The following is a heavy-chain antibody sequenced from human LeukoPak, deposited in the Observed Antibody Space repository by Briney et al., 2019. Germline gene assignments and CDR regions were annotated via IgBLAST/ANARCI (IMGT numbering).Heavy chain of an antibody. D-gene: IGHD4-17*01. CDR1: GYSISSGYY. J-gene: IGHJ4*02. V-gene: IGHV4-38-2*02. Sequence: SETLSLTCTVSGYSISSGYYWGWIRQLPGKGLEWIGSIYHSGSTYYNPSLKSRVTISVGTSKNQFSLKLNSVTAADTAVYYCARAGYGDSDFDYWGQGTLVTVSS. CDR2: IYHSGST. CDR3: ARAGYGDSDFDY.